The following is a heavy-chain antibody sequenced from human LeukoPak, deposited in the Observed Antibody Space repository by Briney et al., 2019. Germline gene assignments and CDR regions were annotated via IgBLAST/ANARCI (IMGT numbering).Heavy chain of an antibody. CDR2: MNPNSGNT. CDR1: GYTFTSYD. Sequence: ASVKVSSKASGYTFTSYDINWVRQVTGQGLEWMGWMNPNSGNTGYAQKFQGRVTMTRNTSISTAYMELSSLRSEDTAVYYCARDPYYYDSSGSSFDYWGQGTLVTVSS. D-gene: IGHD3-22*01. V-gene: IGHV1-8*01. CDR3: ARDPYYYDSSGSSFDY. J-gene: IGHJ4*02.